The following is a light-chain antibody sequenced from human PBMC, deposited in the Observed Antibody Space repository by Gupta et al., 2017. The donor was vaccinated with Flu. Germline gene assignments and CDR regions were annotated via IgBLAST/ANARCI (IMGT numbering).Light chain of an antibody. CDR2: EVT. CDR1: SSDVGGYNY. CDR3: SSYTDSTTLEGV. J-gene: IGLJ3*02. Sequence: QSALTQPASVSGSPGPSITISCTGSSSDVGGYNYVSWYQQHPGKAPKLLIYEVTNRPSGVSDRFSGSKSGNTASLTISWLQAEDEADYYCSSYTDSTTLEGVFGGGTKLTVL. V-gene: IGLV2-14*01.